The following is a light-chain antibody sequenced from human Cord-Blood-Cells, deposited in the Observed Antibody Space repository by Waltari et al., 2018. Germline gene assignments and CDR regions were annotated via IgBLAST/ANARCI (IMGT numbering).Light chain of an antibody. V-gene: IGLV3-19*01. CDR3: TSRDSSGNHWV. CDR1: SLRSYY. CDR2: GKN. Sequence: SSELTQDPAVSVALGQTVRITCQGDSLRSYYASWYQQKPGQAPVLVSYGKNNRPSGIPDRFSGSSSGNTASLTITGAQAEDEADYYCTSRDSSGNHWVFGGGTKLTVL. J-gene: IGLJ3*02.